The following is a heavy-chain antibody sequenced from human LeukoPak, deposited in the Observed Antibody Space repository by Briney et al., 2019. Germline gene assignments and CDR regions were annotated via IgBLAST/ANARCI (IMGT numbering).Heavy chain of an antibody. V-gene: IGHV4-39*01. Sequence: PSETLSLTCTVSGGSISSSSYYWGWIRQPPGKGLEWIGSIYYSGSTYYNPSLKSRVTISVDTSKNQFSLKLSSVTAADTAVYYCARQYYDHVWGSYRRPFDYWGQGTLVTVSS. J-gene: IGHJ4*02. D-gene: IGHD3-16*02. CDR3: ARQYYDHVWGSYRRPFDY. CDR2: IYYSGST. CDR1: GGSISSSSYY.